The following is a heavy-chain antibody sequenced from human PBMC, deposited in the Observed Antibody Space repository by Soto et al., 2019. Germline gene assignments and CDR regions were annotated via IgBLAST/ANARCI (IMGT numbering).Heavy chain of an antibody. D-gene: IGHD6-13*01. J-gene: IGHJ5*02. V-gene: IGHV1-18*01. CDR2: ISAYNGNT. CDR1: GYTFTSYG. CDR3: ARVEQQLGWFDP. Sequence: AASVKVSCKASGYTFTSYGISWVRQAPGQGLEWMGWISAYNGNTNYAQKLQGRVTMATDTSTSTAYMELRSLRSDDTAVYYCARVEQQLGWFDPWGQGTLVTVSS.